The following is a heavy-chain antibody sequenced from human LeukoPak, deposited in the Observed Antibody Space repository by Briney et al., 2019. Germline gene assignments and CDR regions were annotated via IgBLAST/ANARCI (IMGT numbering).Heavy chain of an antibody. D-gene: IGHD3-10*01. CDR2: IYYDGST. CDR3: ARASAYSLGSYYNPGFDY. CDR1: GGSISSYY. V-gene: IGHV4-59*01. J-gene: IGHJ4*02. Sequence: SETLSLTCTVSGGSISSYYWEWIRQPPGKELEWIEYIYYDGSTNYNPSLKSRVTMSVDTSKNQFSLKPGSVTAADTAVYYCARASAYSLGSYYNPGFDYWGQGTLVTVSS.